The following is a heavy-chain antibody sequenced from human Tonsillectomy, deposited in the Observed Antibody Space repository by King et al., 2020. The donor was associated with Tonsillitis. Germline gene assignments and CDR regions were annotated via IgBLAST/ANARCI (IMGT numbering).Heavy chain of an antibody. J-gene: IGHJ5*02. CDR1: GFTFSDYY. Sequence: QVQLVESGGGLVKPGGSLRLSCAASGFTFSDYYMSWIRQAPGKGMEWVSYISSSSSYTNYADSVKGRFTISRDNTKNSLYLQMNSLRAAATAVYYCAREGIDNNWFDPWGQGTLVTVSS. D-gene: IGHD2/OR15-2a*01. V-gene: IGHV3-11*05. CDR2: ISSSSSYT. CDR3: AREGIDNNWFDP.